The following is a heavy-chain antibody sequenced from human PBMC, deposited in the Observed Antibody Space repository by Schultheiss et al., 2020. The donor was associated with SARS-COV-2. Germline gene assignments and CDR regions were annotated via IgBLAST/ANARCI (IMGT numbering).Heavy chain of an antibody. J-gene: IGHJ2*01. CDR3: ARDRYDFWSGYVSYWYFDL. Sequence: SVKVSCKASGGTFSRFGISWVRQAPGQGLEWMGGIIPIFGTANYAQKFQGRVTITADESTSTAYMELSSLRSEDTAVYYCARDRYDFWSGYVSYWYFDLWGRGTLVTVSS. CDR1: GGTFSRFG. CDR2: IIPIFGTA. V-gene: IGHV1-69*13. D-gene: IGHD3-3*01.